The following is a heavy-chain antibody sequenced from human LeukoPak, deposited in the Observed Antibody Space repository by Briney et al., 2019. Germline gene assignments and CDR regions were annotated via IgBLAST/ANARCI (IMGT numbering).Heavy chain of an antibody. CDR1: GLTFSGYT. CDR3: ARSRGWLQADY. Sequence: GGSLRLSCAASGLTFSGYTLIWVRQAPGKGLEWVSYIGSSGTAIYDADSVKGRFTVSRDNAKNSLYLQMNNLRDEDTAVYYCARSRGWLQADYWGQGTLVTVSS. D-gene: IGHD5-24*01. J-gene: IGHJ4*02. CDR2: IGSSGTAI. V-gene: IGHV3-48*02.